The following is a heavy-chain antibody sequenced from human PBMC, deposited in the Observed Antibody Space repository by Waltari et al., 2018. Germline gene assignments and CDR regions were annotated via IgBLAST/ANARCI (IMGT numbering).Heavy chain of an antibody. CDR3: ARLPLNYAVDV. Sequence: QLQLQESGPGLVTPSETLSLTCTVSGGSISSSTYYWGWIRQTPGKGLECIGSIYHSGTTYHNPSLKSRITISIDTSQNQFSLKLYSVTAADTAVYYCARLPLNYAVDVWGQGTTVTVSS. V-gene: IGHV4-39*07. D-gene: IGHD3-9*01. CDR1: GGSISSSTYY. J-gene: IGHJ6*02. CDR2: IYHSGTT.